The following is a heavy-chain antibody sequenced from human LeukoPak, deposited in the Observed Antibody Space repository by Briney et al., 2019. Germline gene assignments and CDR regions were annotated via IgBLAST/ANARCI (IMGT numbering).Heavy chain of an antibody. CDR2: ISGSGGST. D-gene: IGHD3-10*01. CDR3: AREITMVRGVAY. Sequence: PGGSLRLSCAASGFTFSSYAISWVRQAPGKGLEWVSAISGSGGSTYYADSVKGRFTISRDNSKNTLYLQMNSLRAEDTAVYYCAREITMVRGVAYWGQGTLVTVSS. CDR1: GFTFSSYA. J-gene: IGHJ4*02. V-gene: IGHV3-23*01.